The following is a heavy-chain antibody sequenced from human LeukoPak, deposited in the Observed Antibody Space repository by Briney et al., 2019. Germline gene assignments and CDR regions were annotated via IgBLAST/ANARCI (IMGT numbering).Heavy chain of an antibody. CDR3: AKFAVVVAAYWIDY. V-gene: IGHV3-23*01. Sequence: GGSLRLSCAASGLTGSSNFMTWVRQAPGKGLEWVSAISGSGGSTYYADSVKGRFTISRDNSKNTLYLQMNSLRAEDAAVYYCAKFAVVVAAYWIDYWGQGTLVTVSS. D-gene: IGHD2-15*01. CDR1: GLTGSSNF. CDR2: ISGSGGST. J-gene: IGHJ4*02.